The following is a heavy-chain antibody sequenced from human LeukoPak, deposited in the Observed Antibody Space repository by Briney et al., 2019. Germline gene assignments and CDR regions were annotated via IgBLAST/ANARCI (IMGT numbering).Heavy chain of an antibody. Sequence: GGSLRLSCAASGLTLSRYDMHWVRQATGEGLEWVSAIGTRGDTYYAGSVKGRFTISRDNAKNSLYLQMNSLRAEDTALYYCATTTDSQWLAPSDYWGQGTLVTVSS. CDR2: IGTRGDT. D-gene: IGHD6-19*01. CDR1: GLTLSRYD. CDR3: ATTTDSQWLAPSDY. J-gene: IGHJ4*02. V-gene: IGHV3-13*01.